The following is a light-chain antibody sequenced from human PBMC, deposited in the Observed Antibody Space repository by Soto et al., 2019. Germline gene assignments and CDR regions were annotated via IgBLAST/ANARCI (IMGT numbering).Light chain of an antibody. CDR2: DVT. J-gene: IGLJ1*01. Sequence: QSALTQPASVSGSPGQSITISCTGTSGDVGGYNFVSWYQQYPGKAPKLMIHDVTARPSGVSIRFSGSKSGTTASLTTSGLQPEDEADYYCCSYASSTSYVFGTGTKVTVL. CDR1: SGDVGGYNF. CDR3: CSYASSTSYV. V-gene: IGLV2-14*01.